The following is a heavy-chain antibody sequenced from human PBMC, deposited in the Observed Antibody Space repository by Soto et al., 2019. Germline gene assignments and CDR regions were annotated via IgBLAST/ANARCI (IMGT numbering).Heavy chain of an antibody. J-gene: IGHJ6*02. D-gene: IGHD3-22*01. CDR1: GRSIRSGGYS. V-gene: IGHV4-30-2*01. CDR3: ARGYYDSSGYYGMDV. Sequence: LTCTVSGRSIRSGGYSWSWIRQPPGKGLEWIGYIYHSGSTYYNPSLKSRVTISVDRSKNQFSLKLSSVTAADTAVYYCARGYYDSSGYYGMDVWGQGTTVTVSS. CDR2: IYHSGST.